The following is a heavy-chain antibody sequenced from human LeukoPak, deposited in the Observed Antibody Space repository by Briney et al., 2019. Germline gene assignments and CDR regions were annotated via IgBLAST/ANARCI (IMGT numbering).Heavy chain of an antibody. D-gene: IGHD4-17*01. Sequence: PSETLSLTCTVSGGCISSRSYYGGWIRQPPGKGLEWIGSIYYSGSTYFNPSLRSRLTISVDTSKDQFSLRLNSVTAADTAVYHCARHDYGDCEANWFDPWGQGSLVTVSS. CDR1: GGCISSRSYY. J-gene: IGHJ5*02. V-gene: IGHV4-39*01. CDR2: IYYSGST. CDR3: ARHDYGDCEANWFDP.